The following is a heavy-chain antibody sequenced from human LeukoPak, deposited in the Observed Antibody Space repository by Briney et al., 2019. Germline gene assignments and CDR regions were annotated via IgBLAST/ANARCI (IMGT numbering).Heavy chain of an antibody. V-gene: IGHV4-39*01. Sequence: PSETLSLTCTVSGGSISSSSYYWGWIRQPPGKGLEWIGTIYYSGSTNYNPSLKSRLTISVDTSKNQFSLRLSSVTAADTAVYYCARHSSDFWSGYYTNYYGVDVWGRGTTVTVSS. CDR3: ARHSSDFWSGYYTNYYGVDV. J-gene: IGHJ6*02. CDR1: GGSISSSSYY. D-gene: IGHD3-3*01. CDR2: IYYSGST.